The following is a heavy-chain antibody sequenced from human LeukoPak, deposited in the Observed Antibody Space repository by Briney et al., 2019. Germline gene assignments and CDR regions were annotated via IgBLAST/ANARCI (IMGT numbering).Heavy chain of an antibody. V-gene: IGHV3-13*01. J-gene: IGHJ3*02. CDR1: GFTFDDYA. Sequence: GRSLRLSCAASGFTFDDYAMHWVRQAPGKGLEWVSAISIGSDTYYPGSVKGRFTISRENAKNSFYLQMNNLRVGDTAIYYCARAHVGAGLAFDIWGQGTMLTVSS. D-gene: IGHD1-26*01. CDR3: ARAHVGAGLAFDI. CDR2: ISIGSDT.